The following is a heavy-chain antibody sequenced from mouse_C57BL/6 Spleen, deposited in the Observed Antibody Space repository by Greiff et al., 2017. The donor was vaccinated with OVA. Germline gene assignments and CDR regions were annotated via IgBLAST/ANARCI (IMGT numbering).Heavy chain of an antibody. D-gene: IGHD1-1*01. CDR1: GFTFSSYT. CDR3: ARHWDYYGSSYLDY. V-gene: IGHV5-9*01. J-gene: IGHJ2*01. CDR2: ISGGGGNT. Sequence: EVNLVESGGGLVKPGGSLKLSCAASGFTFSSYTMSWVRQTPEKRLEWVATISGGGGNTYYPDSVKGRFTISRDNAKNTLYLQMSSLRSEDTALYYCARHWDYYGSSYLDYWGQGTTLTVSS.